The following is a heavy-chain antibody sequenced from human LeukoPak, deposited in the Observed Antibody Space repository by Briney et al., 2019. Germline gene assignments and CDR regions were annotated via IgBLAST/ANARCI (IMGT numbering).Heavy chain of an antibody. CDR3: ARHAYSGSYYGLSWFDP. V-gene: IGHV4-39*01. D-gene: IGHD1-26*01. J-gene: IGHJ5*02. CDR2: IYYSGST. CDR1: GGSISSSGYY. Sequence: SETLSLTCTVSGGSISSSGYYWCWIRQPPGKGLEWIASIYYSGSTYYNPSLKSRVTISVDTSKNQLSLKLSSLTAADTAVYYCARHAYSGSYYGLSWFDPWGQGTLVTVSS.